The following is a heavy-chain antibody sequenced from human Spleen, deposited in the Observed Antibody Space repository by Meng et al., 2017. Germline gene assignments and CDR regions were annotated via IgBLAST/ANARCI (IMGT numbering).Heavy chain of an antibody. J-gene: IGHJ5*02. D-gene: IGHD1-26*01. CDR2: ISSSANII. CDR3: AREWANWFDP. V-gene: IGHV3-48*03. Sequence: GESLKISCAASGFTFSGYEMNWVRQAPGKGLEWVSYISSSANIIHYADSVKGRFTIPRDNAKNSLYLQMNSLRAEDTGIYYCAREWANWFDPWGQGTLVTVSS. CDR1: GFTFSGYE.